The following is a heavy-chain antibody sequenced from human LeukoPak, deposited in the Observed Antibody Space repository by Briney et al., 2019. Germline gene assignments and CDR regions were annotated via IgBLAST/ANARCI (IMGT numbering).Heavy chain of an antibody. CDR3: ARGPTAYYYDSSGYSGDY. CDR1: GYTFTGYY. V-gene: IGHV1-2*02. Sequence: ASVKVSCKASGYTFTGYYMHWVRQAPGQGLEWMGWINPNSGGTNYAQKFQGRVTMTRDTSISTAYTELSRLRSDDTAVYYSARGPTAYYYDSSGYSGDYWGQGTLVTVSS. CDR2: INPNSGGT. D-gene: IGHD3-22*01. J-gene: IGHJ4*02.